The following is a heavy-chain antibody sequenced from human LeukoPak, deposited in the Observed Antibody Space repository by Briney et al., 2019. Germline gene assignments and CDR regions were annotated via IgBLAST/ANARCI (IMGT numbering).Heavy chain of an antibody. CDR2: ISYDGSNK. D-gene: IGHD1-26*01. Sequence: QPGGSLRLSCAASGFTFSSYGMHWVRQAPGKGLEWVAVISYDGSNKYYADSVKGRFTISRDNSKNTLYLQMNSLRAEDTAVYYCAKGRGSYGLGAFDIWGQGTMVTVSS. CDR3: AKGRGSYGLGAFDI. V-gene: IGHV3-30*18. CDR1: GFTFSSYG. J-gene: IGHJ3*02.